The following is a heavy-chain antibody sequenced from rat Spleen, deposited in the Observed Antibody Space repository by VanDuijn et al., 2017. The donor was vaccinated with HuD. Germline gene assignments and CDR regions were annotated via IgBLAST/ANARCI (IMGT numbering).Heavy chain of an antibody. V-gene: IGHV5-7*01. Sequence: EVQLVESWGGLVQPGRSLKLSCAASGFTFSDYYMAWVRQAPTKGLEWVATISYDGSSTYYRDSVKGRFTISRDNAKSTLYLQMDSLRSEDTATYYCARYYYGYWYFDFWGPGTMVTVSS. CDR1: GFTFSDYY. J-gene: IGHJ1*01. CDR3: ARYYYGYWYFDF. CDR2: ISYDGSST. D-gene: IGHD1-1*01.